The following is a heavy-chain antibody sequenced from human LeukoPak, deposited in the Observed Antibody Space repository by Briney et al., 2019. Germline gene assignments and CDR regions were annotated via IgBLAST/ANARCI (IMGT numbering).Heavy chain of an antibody. D-gene: IGHD3-10*01. CDR1: GFTFSSYN. V-gene: IGHV3-21*01. J-gene: IGHJ4*02. Sequence: GGSLRLSCAASGFTFSSYNMNWVRQAPGKGLEWVSFISSSSSYIYYADSLKGRFTISRDNAKNSLYLQMNSLRAEDTAVYYCARGSRLGGSRPYGELSDYWGQGTLVTVSS. CDR2: ISSSSSYI. CDR3: ARGSRLGGSRPYGELSDY.